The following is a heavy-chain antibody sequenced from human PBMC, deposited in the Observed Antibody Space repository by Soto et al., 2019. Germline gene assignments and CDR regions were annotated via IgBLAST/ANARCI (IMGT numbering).Heavy chain of an antibody. CDR2: IYYSGST. Sequence: SETLSLTCTVSGGSISSYYWSWIRQPPGKGLEWIGYIYYSGSTNYNPSLKSRVTISVDTSKNQFSLKLSSVTTADTAVYYCARIRPDSSWWRFDYWGQGTLVTVSS. J-gene: IGHJ4*02. CDR1: GGSISSYY. V-gene: IGHV4-59*01. CDR3: ARIRPDSSWWRFDY. D-gene: IGHD6-13*01.